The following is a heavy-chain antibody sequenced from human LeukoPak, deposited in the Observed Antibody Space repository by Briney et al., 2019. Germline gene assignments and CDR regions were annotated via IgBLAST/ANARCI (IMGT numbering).Heavy chain of an antibody. CDR3: AREEAAWIQPGYDY. V-gene: IGHV3-48*03. CDR1: GFTFSSYE. Sequence: GGSLRLSCAASGFTFSSYEMNWVRQAPGKGLAWVSYISSSGSTIYYADSVKGRFTISRDNAKNSLYLQMNSLRAEDTAVYYCAREEAAWIQPGYDYWGQGTLVTVSS. D-gene: IGHD5-18*01. J-gene: IGHJ4*02. CDR2: ISSSGSTI.